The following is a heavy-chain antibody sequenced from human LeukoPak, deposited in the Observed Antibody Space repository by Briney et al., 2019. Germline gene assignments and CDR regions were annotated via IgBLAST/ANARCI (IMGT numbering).Heavy chain of an antibody. CDR1: GFTFSRYS. Sequence: GGSLRLSCAASGFTFSRYSMNWVRQAPGKGREWVSYISSSSSTVYYADSLKGRFTISRENAKNSLYLQMNSLRDEDTAVYYCARAQTYYGSGSYLYWGQGTLVTVSS. V-gene: IGHV3-48*02. CDR3: ARAQTYYGSGSYLY. D-gene: IGHD3-10*01. CDR2: ISSSSSTV. J-gene: IGHJ4*02.